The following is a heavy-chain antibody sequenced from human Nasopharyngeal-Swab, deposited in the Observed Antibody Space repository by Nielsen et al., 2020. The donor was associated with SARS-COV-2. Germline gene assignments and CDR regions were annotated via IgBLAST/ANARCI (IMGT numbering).Heavy chain of an antibody. CDR3: ARGQPVTTFYYYYGMDV. CDR1: GGSFSGYY. V-gene: IGHV4-34*01. CDR2: INHSGST. D-gene: IGHD4-17*01. J-gene: IGHJ6*02. Sequence: GSLRLSCAVYGGSFSGYYWSWIRQPPGKGLEWIGEINHSGSTNYNPSLKSRVTISVDTSKNQFSLKLSSVTAADTAVYYCARGQPVTTFYYYYGMDVWGQGTTVTVSS.